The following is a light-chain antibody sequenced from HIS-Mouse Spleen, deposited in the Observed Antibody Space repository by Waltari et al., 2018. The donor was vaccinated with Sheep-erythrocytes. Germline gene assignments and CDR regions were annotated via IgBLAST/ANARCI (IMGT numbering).Light chain of an antibody. CDR3: CSYAGSSTPWV. Sequence: QSALNQPRSVSRSPGQSITTSCTGTSNDDGSYNLLSWYQQHPGKAPKLMMYEGSKRPSGVSNRFSGSKSGNTASLTISGLQAEDEADYYCCSYAGSSTPWVFGGGTKLTVL. CDR1: SNDDGSYNL. V-gene: IGLV2-23*01. J-gene: IGLJ3*02. CDR2: EGS.